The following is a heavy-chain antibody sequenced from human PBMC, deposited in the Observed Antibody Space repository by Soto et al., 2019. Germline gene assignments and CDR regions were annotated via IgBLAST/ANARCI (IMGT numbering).Heavy chain of an antibody. CDR3: ARDLSGQSGSYYYAFDI. CDR2: ISSSSSTI. D-gene: IGHD1-26*01. Sequence: GGSLRLSCAASGFTFSSYSMNWVRQAPGKGLEWVSYISSSSSTIYYADSVKGRFTISRDNAKNSLYLQMNSLRDEDTAVYYCARDLSGQSGSYYYAFDIWGQGTMVTVSS. CDR1: GFTFSSYS. J-gene: IGHJ3*02. V-gene: IGHV3-48*02.